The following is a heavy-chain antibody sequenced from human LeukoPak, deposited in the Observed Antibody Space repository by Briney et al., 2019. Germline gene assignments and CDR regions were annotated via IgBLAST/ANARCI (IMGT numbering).Heavy chain of an antibody. CDR3: ARDSSGYYSTRFDY. CDR1: GFTFSSYA. CDR2: ISYDGSNK. D-gene: IGHD3-22*01. V-gene: IGHV3-30-3*01. J-gene: IGHJ4*02. Sequence: GGSLRLSCAASGFTFSSYAMHWVRQAPGKGLEWVAVISYDGSNKYYADSVKGRFTISRDNSKNTLYLQMNSLRAEDTAVYYCARDSSGYYSTRFDYWGQGTPVTVSS.